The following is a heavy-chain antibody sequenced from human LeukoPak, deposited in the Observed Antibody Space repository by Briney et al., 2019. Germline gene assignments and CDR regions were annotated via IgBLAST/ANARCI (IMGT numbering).Heavy chain of an antibody. CDR1: GCSFSSYS. CDR2: ISGNKNYI. CDR3: ARDPHNPGPIDY. Sequence: PGGSLRLSCAASGCSFSSYSMNWVRQAPGKGLEWVSSISGNKNYIYYADSVGGRFTISRDNARDSLFLQMDSLRAEDTGVYYCARDPHNPGPIDYWGQGTLVTVSS. V-gene: IGHV3-21*01. J-gene: IGHJ4*02.